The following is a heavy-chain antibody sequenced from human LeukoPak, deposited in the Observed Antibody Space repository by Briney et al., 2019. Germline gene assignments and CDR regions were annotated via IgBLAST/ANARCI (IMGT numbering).Heavy chain of an antibody. CDR3: ARALRLGYCSSTSRYASLY. CDR2: ISAYNGNT. Sequence: ASVKVSCKASGYTFTSYGISWVRQAPGQGLEWMGWISAYNGNTNYAQKLQGRVTMTTDTSTSTAYMELRSLRSDDTAVYYCARALRLGYCSSTSRYASLYWGQGTLVTVSS. J-gene: IGHJ4*02. V-gene: IGHV1-18*01. CDR1: GYTFTSYG. D-gene: IGHD2-2*01.